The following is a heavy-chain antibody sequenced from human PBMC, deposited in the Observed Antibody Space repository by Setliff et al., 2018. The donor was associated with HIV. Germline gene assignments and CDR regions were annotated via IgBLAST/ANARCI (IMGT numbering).Heavy chain of an antibody. Sequence: SETLSLTCAVSGGSISRGGYYWGWIRQPPGKGLEWIGNIHYSGSTYYNPSLKSRLTISRDTSQNQFSLELSSVTAADTAVYYCARGNYNFWSGYYPLDYYYYYMDVWGKGTTVTVSS. CDR1: GGSISRGGYY. J-gene: IGHJ6*03. V-gene: IGHV4-39*07. D-gene: IGHD3-3*01. CDR3: ARGNYNFWSGYYPLDYYYYYMDV. CDR2: IHYSGST.